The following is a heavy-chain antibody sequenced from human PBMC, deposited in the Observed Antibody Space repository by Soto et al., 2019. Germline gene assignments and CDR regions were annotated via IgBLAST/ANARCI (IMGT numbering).Heavy chain of an antibody. Sequence: PGGSLRLSCSASGFTFSIYAMHWVRQAPGKGLEYVSSISTNGGSTDYADSVRGRFTISRDNSKNTLYLQMNSLRVEDTAVYYCAKDIGAAGVFDYWGQGILVTVSS. CDR2: ISTNGGST. CDR3: AKDIGAAGVFDY. CDR1: GFTFSIYA. D-gene: IGHD6-13*01. J-gene: IGHJ4*02. V-gene: IGHV3-64*04.